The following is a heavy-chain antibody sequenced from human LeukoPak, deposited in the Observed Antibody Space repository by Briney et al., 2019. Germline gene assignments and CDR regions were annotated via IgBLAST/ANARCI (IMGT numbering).Heavy chain of an antibody. J-gene: IGHJ6*02. CDR3: ARTLENCYYYGMDV. Sequence: GGSLRLSCAASGFTFSDYYMSWIRQAPGKGLEWVSYISSSGSTTYYADSVKGRFTISRDNAKNSLYLQMNSLRAEDTAVYYCARTLENCYYYGMDVWGQGTTVTVSS. V-gene: IGHV3-11*01. CDR1: GFTFSDYY. CDR2: ISSSGSTT. D-gene: IGHD3-3*01.